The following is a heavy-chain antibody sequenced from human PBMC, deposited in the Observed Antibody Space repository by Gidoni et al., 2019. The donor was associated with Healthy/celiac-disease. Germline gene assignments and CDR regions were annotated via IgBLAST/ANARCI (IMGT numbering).Heavy chain of an antibody. CDR3: AKDSRSSYGYFDY. V-gene: IGHV3-23*01. CDR1: GFTFSSYA. CDR2: MSGSGGST. J-gene: IGHJ4*02. D-gene: IGHD5-18*01. Sequence: EVQLLASGGGLVQPGGSLRLSCAASGFTFSSYAMSWVRQAPGKGLEWVSAMSGSGGSTYYADSVKGRFTISRDNSKNTLYLQMNSLRAEDTAVYYCAKDSRSSYGYFDYWGQGTLVTVSS.